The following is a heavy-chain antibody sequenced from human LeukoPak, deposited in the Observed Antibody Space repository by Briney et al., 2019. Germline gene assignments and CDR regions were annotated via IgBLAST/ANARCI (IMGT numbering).Heavy chain of an antibody. CDR2: ISSSGSTI. V-gene: IGHV3-48*03. CDR1: GFTFSSYE. CDR3: ATDTYDYVWGSP. J-gene: IGHJ5*02. D-gene: IGHD3-16*01. Sequence: GGSLRLSCAASGFTFSSYEMNWVRRAPGKGLEWVSYISSSGSTIYYADSVKGRFTISRDNAKNSLYLQMNSLRAEDTAVYYCATDTYDYVWGSPWGQGTLVTVSS.